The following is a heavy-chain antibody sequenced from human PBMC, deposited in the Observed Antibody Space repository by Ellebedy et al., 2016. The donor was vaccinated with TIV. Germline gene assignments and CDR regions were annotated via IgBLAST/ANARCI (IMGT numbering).Heavy chain of an antibody. V-gene: IGHV3-9*01. CDR2: ISWNSGSI. Sequence: GGSLRLSCAASGFTFSSYAMSWVRQAPGKGLEWVSGISWNSGSIAYADSVKGRFTISRDNAKNSLYLQMNSLRTEDTALYYCTKDICSGSSIICYAFDYWGQGILVTVSS. CDR1: GFTFSSYA. J-gene: IGHJ4*02. D-gene: IGHD2-2*01. CDR3: TKDICSGSSIICYAFDY.